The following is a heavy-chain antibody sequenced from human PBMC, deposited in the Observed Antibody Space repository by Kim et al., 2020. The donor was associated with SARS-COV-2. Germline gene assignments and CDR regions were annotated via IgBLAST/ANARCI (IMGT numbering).Heavy chain of an antibody. CDR2: INHSGST. D-gene: IGHD3-16*02. CDR3: ARGRMSGEVIPPFIAPPFDY. Sequence: SETLSLTCAVYGGSFSGYYWSWIRQPPGKGLEWIGEINHSGSTNYNPSLKSRVTISVDTSKNQFSLKLSSVTAADTAVYYCARGRMSGEVIPPFIAPPFDYWGQGTLVTVSS. V-gene: IGHV4-34*01. CDR1: GGSFSGYY. J-gene: IGHJ4*02.